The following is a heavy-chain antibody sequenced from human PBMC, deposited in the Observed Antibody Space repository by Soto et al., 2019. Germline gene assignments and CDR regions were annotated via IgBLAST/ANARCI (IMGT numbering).Heavy chain of an antibody. V-gene: IGHV1-46*01. J-gene: IGHJ6*02. Sequence: ASVKVSCKASGYTFTSYYMHWVRQAPGQGLEWMGIINPSGGSTSYAQKFQGRVTMTRDTSTSTVYMELSSLRSEDTAVYYCASCLLSNYYYYGMDVWGQGTTVTVSS. CDR2: INPSGGST. CDR1: GYTFTSYY. CDR3: ASCLLSNYYYYGMDV.